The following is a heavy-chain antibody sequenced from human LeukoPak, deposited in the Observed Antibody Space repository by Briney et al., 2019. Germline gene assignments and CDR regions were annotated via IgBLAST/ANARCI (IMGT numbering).Heavy chain of an antibody. Sequence: GASVKVSCKASGYTFTSYGISWVRQAPGQGLEWMGWISAYNGNTNYAQKLQGRVTTTTDTSTSTAYMELRSLRSDDTAVYYCAREVQGDFWSGQRPQYYYYGMDVWGQGTTVTVSS. CDR1: GYTFTSYG. D-gene: IGHD3-3*01. J-gene: IGHJ6*02. CDR2: ISAYNGNT. CDR3: AREVQGDFWSGQRPQYYYYGMDV. V-gene: IGHV1-18*01.